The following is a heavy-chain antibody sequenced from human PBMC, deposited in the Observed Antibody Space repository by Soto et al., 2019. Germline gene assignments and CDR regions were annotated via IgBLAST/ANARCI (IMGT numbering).Heavy chain of an antibody. D-gene: IGHD2-8*01. CDR2: ISYDGSNK. Sequence: QVQLVESGGGVVQPGRSLRLSCAASGFTFSSYAMHWVRQAPGKGLEWVAVISYDGSNKYYADSVKGRFTIFRDNSKHTRDLQMNSLRAEDTAVYYCSLPRAYGDYYGMVVWGQGTTVTVSS. V-gene: IGHV3-30-3*01. CDR1: GFTFSSYA. CDR3: SLPRAYGDYYGMVV. J-gene: IGHJ6*02.